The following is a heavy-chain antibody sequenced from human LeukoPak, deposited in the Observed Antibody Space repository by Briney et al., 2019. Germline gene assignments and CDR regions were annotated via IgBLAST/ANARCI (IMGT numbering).Heavy chain of an antibody. CDR1: GGSISSSSYY. CDR3: AREVRGEVYDILTGYSSNDY. CDR2: IYYSGST. J-gene: IGHJ4*02. D-gene: IGHD3-9*01. Sequence: SETLSLTCTVSGGSISSSSYYWGWIRQPPGKGLEWIGRIYYSGSTYYNPSLKSRVTISVDTSKNQFSPKLSSVTAADTAVYYCAREVRGEVYDILTGYSSNDYWGQGTLVTVSS. V-gene: IGHV4-39*02.